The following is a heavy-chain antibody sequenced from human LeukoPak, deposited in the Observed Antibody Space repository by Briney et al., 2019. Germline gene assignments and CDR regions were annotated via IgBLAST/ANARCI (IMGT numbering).Heavy chain of an antibody. Sequence: PGGSLGLSCAASGFTFSSYAIHWVRQAPGKGLEWVALISYDGGNKYYADSVKGRFTISRDNSKNTLYLQMNSLRAEDTAMYFCARGDSVDSSYYYYYMDVWGKGTTVTVSS. J-gene: IGHJ6*03. V-gene: IGHV3-30*04. CDR3: ARGDSVDSSYYYYYMDV. CDR2: ISYDGGNK. CDR1: GFTFSSYA. D-gene: IGHD4-17*01.